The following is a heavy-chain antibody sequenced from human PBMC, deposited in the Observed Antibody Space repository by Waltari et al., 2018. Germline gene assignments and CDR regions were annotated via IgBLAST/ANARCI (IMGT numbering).Heavy chain of an antibody. CDR3: VATPYYYYYMDV. J-gene: IGHJ6*03. D-gene: IGHD2-15*01. V-gene: IGHV3-73*02. CDR2: IRSKANSYAT. CDR1: GFTFSGYA. Sequence: EVQLVESGGGLVQPGGSLKLSCAASGFTFSGYAMHWGRQASGKGLEWVGRIRSKANSYATAYAASVKGRFTISRDDSKNTAYLQMNSLKTEDTAVYYCVATPYYYYYMDVWGKGTTVTISS.